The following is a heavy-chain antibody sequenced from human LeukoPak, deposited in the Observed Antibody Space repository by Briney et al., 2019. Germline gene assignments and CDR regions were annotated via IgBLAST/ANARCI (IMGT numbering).Heavy chain of an antibody. J-gene: IGHJ4*02. CDR2: ISSSGSTI. V-gene: IGHV3-48*04. CDR1: GFSFSTYG. CDR3: ARAHPDPTYYDYVWGSYRPKSFDY. D-gene: IGHD3-16*02. Sequence: GGSLRLSCAASGFSFSTYGMNWVRQAPGKGLEWVSYISSSGSTIYYADSVKGRFTISRDNATNSLYLQMNSLRAEDTAVYYCARAHPDPTYYDYVWGSYRPKSFDYWGQGTLVTVSS.